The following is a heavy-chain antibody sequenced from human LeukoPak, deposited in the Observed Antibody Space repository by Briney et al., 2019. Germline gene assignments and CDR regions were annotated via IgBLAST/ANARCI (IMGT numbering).Heavy chain of an antibody. D-gene: IGHD6-13*01. CDR3: ARIRLTAAGNQPLDY. Sequence: DSVKVSCKASGYNLTVYYMFWVRQAPVQGLEWMGWINPNSGGTIYAQNFQGRVTMTRDTSISTAYMELSSLRSDDTAVYYCARIRLTAAGNQPLDYWGQGTLVTVYS. CDR1: GYNLTVYY. J-gene: IGHJ4*02. CDR2: INPNSGGT. V-gene: IGHV1-2*02.